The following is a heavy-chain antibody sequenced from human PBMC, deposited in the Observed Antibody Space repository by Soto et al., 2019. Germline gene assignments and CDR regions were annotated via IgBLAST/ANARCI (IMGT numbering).Heavy chain of an antibody. CDR1: GFTFRNYW. D-gene: IGHD2-15*01. CDR2: INSDGSVS. J-gene: IGHJ6*03. CDR3: ARGDCVGGSSYSLAGSFYYYMDA. V-gene: IGHV3-74*02. Sequence: EVQLVESGGGLVHPGGSLRLSCAAAGFTFRNYWMYWVRQAPGQGLEWVSRINSDGSVSSYADSVKGRLTISRDNVKNTLYLLMDSLRAEDTAVYYCARGDCVGGSSYSLAGSFYYYMDAWGKGTTVTVFS.